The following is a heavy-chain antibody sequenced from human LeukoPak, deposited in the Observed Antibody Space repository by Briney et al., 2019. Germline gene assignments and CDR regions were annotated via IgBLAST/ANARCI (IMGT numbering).Heavy chain of an antibody. V-gene: IGHV3-48*04. J-gene: IGHJ4*02. D-gene: IGHD6-6*01. CDR3: VRVIGLAGRPKNPDY. Sequence: GGSLRLSCAASGFTFSTYAVNWVRQAPGKGLEWLSYISSSTTMYYADSVKGRFTISRDNAKNSLFLQMDSLRAEDTAVYYCVRVIGLAGRPKNPDYWGQGTLVTVSS. CDR1: GFTFSTYA. CDR2: ISSSTTM.